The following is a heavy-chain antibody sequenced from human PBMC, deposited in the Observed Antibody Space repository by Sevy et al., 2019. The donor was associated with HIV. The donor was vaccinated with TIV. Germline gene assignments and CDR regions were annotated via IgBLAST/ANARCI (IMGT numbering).Heavy chain of an antibody. J-gene: IGHJ4*02. V-gene: IGHV1-2*02. Sequence: ASVKVSCKASGYTFTGYYMHWVRQAPGQGLEWMGWINPNSGGTNYPQKFQGRVTMTRDTSISTAYMELSRLRSDDTAVYYCARDDGSGSYCFDYWGQGTLVTVSS. CDR1: GYTFTGYY. D-gene: IGHD3-10*01. CDR3: ARDDGSGSYCFDY. CDR2: INPNSGGT.